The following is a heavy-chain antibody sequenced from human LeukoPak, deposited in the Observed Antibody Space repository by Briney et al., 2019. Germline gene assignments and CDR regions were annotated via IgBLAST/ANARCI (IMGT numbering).Heavy chain of an antibody. CDR1: GGSISSGGYY. CDR2: IYYSGST. V-gene: IGHV4-31*03. J-gene: IGHJ6*01. Sequence: SETLSLTCTVSGGSISSGGYYWSWIRQPPGKGLEWIGYIYYSGSTYYTPSLQSRVTISVDTSKNQFCLKLSSVTAADTAVYYCAGGAYCGGDCYSYYYGMDVWGQGTTVSVCS. CDR3: AGGAYCGGDCYSYYYGMDV. D-gene: IGHD2-21*02.